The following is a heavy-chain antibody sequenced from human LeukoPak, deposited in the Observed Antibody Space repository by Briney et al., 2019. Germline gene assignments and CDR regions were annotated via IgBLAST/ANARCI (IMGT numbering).Heavy chain of an antibody. CDR2: IKQDGSEK. Sequence: GGSLRLSCAASGFTFSSYWMSWVRQAPGEGLEWVANIKQDGSEKYYVDSVKGRFTISRDNAKNALYLQMSSLRAEDTAVYYCAELGITMSGGVWGKGTKVTISS. D-gene: IGHD3-10*02. CDR3: AELGITMSGGV. J-gene: IGHJ6*01. CDR1: GFTFSSYW. V-gene: IGHV3-7*01.